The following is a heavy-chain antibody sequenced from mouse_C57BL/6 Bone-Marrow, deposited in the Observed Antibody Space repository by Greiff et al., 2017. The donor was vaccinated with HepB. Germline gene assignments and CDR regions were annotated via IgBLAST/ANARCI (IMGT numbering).Heavy chain of an antibody. D-gene: IGHD2-3*01. CDR1: GYTFTSYG. CDR3: ARGGAIDGYYDY. J-gene: IGHJ2*01. V-gene: IGHV1-81*01. Sequence: VKLVESGAELARPGASVKLSCKASGYTFTSYGISWVKQRTGQGLEWIGEIYPRSGNTYYNEKFKGKATLTADKSSSTAYMELRSLTSEDSAVYFCARGGAIDGYYDYWGQGTTLTVSS. CDR2: IYPRSGNT.